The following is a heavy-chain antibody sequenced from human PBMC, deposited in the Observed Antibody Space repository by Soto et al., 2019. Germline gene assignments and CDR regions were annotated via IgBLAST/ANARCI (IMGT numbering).Heavy chain of an antibody. Sequence: GGSLRLSCAASGFSFSTYGMHWVRQAPGKGLEWVAFISNDGSNKYYADSVKGRFTISRDNSKNTLYLQMNSLRAEDTTVYYCARDQGYNILPGPQSQEIDYWGQGTLVTVSS. J-gene: IGHJ4*02. CDR2: ISNDGSNK. CDR1: GFSFSTYG. CDR3: ARDQGYNILPGPQSQEIDY. V-gene: IGHV3-30*03. D-gene: IGHD3-9*01.